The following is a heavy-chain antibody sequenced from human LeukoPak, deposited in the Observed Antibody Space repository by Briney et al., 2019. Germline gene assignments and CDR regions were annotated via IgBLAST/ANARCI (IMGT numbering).Heavy chain of an antibody. CDR1: GGSISSYY. D-gene: IGHD7-27*01. J-gene: IGHJ4*02. V-gene: IGHV4-59*01. CDR2: IYYSGST. Sequence: PSETLSLTCTVYGGSISSYYWSWIRQPPGKGLEWIGYIYYSGSTNYNPSLKSRVTISVDTSKNQFSLKLSSVTAADTAVYYCAGIEVTGDMIYFDYWGQGTLVTVSS. CDR3: AGIEVTGDMIYFDY.